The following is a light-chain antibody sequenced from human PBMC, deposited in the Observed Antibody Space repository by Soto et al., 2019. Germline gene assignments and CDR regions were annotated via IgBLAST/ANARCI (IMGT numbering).Light chain of an antibody. CDR3: SSYAGSNNLYV. V-gene: IGLV2-8*01. CDR2: EVS. Sequence: QSALTQPASVSGSPGQSITISCTGAISDVGGYNYVSWYQQHPGKAPKLMIYEVSNRPSGVPDRFSGSKSGNTASLTVSGRQAEDEADYYCSSYAGSNNLYVFGTGTKLTVL. CDR1: ISDVGGYNY. J-gene: IGLJ1*01.